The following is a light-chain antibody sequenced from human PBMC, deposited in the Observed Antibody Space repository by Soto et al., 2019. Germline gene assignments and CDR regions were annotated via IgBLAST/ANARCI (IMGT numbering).Light chain of an antibody. Sequence: EIVLTQSPGTLSLSPGERATLSCRASQSVRSSYLAWYQQKPGQAPRLLIYGASSRATGIPDRFSGSGSGTDFTLTISRLEPVDFAVYYCQQYGNSPTFGQGTKVDSK. CDR3: QQYGNSPT. CDR2: GAS. CDR1: QSVRSSY. V-gene: IGKV3-20*01. J-gene: IGKJ1*01.